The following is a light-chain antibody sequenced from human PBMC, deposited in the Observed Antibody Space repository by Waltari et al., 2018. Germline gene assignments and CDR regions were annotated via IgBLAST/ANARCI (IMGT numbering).Light chain of an antibody. CDR2: AAS. J-gene: IGKJ1*01. CDR3: QHYIRFPPT. CDR1: QGVSRS. V-gene: IGKV3-20*01. Sequence: EIVLTRSPGTLAVSPGDRATLSCRASQGVSRSLAWYQQKPGQAPSLLIYAASTRATGIPDRFSGSGSGTDFTLTISRLEPEDFAVYYCQHYIRFPPTFGQGTKVEIK.